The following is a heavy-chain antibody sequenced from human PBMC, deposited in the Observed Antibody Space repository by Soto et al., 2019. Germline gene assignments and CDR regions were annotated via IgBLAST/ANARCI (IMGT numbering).Heavy chain of an antibody. CDR3: ASIDIVVVPAAIHRREYYFDY. CDR2: IYYSGST. J-gene: IGHJ4*02. CDR1: GGSISSYY. V-gene: IGHV4-59*01. D-gene: IGHD2-2*01. Sequence: SETLSLTCTVSGGSISSYYWSWIRQPPGKGLEWIGYIYYSGSTNYNPSLKCRVTISVDASKDQFSLKLSSVTAADTAVYYCASIDIVVVPAAIHRREYYFDYWGQGTLVTVSS.